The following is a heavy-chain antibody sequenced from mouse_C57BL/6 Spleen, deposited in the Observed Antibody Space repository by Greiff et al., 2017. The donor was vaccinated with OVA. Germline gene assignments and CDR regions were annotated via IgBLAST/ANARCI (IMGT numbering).Heavy chain of an antibody. J-gene: IGHJ4*01. CDR2: IHPNSGST. V-gene: IGHV1-64*01. D-gene: IGHD1-1*01. CDR1: GYTFTSYW. CDR3: ARPSNCGSSSYAMDY. Sequence: VQLQQPGAELVKPGASVKLSCKASGYTFTSYWMHWVKQRPGQGLEWIGKIHPNSGSTNYNEKFKSKATLTVDKSSSTAYMQLSSLTSEDSAVYYCARPSNCGSSSYAMDYWGQGTSVTVSS.